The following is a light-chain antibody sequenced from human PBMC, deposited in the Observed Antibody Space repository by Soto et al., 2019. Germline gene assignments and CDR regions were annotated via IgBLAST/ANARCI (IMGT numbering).Light chain of an antibody. Sequence: QSVLTQPASVSGSPGQSITISCTGTSSDVGSYNHVSWYQHRPGTAPKLILYEDSNRPSGVSNRFSGSKSGNSASLTISGLQDEDDAYYYCCSYGRSSYYVFGSGTKLTVL. CDR3: CSYGRSSYYV. V-gene: IGLV2-23*01. CDR2: EDS. CDR1: SSDVGSYNH. J-gene: IGLJ1*01.